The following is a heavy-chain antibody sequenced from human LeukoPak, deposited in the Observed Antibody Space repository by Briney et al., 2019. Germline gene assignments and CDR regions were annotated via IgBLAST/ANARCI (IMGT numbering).Heavy chain of an antibody. J-gene: IGHJ4*02. Sequence: PGGSLRLSCAASGFTFSSYGMSWVRQAPGKGLEWVSAISGSGGSTYYADSVKGRFTISRDNSKNTLYLQMNSLRAEDTAVYYCARNVDTAMVFDYWGQGTLVTVSS. V-gene: IGHV3-23*01. D-gene: IGHD5-18*01. CDR3: ARNVDTAMVFDY. CDR2: ISGSGGST. CDR1: GFTFSSYG.